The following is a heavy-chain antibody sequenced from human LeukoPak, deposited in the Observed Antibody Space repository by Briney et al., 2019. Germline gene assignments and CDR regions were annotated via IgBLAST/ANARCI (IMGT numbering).Heavy chain of an antibody. CDR2: IGAGGTFT. Sequence: GGSLRLSCTASGFTFSSYAMNWVRQAPGKGLEWVSGIGAGGTFTYYADSVKGRFTISRDNSRNTLYLQMNSLRAEDTAVYYCARLWFGEEGGFDYWGQGTLVTVSS. D-gene: IGHD3-10*01. V-gene: IGHV3-23*01. CDR3: ARLWFGEEGGFDY. CDR1: GFTFSSYA. J-gene: IGHJ4*02.